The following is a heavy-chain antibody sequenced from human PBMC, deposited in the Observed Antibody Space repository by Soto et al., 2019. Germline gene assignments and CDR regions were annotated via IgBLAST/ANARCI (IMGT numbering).Heavy chain of an antibody. Sequence: SETLSLTCTVSGGSITLYYWNWIRRSPGKGLEWIGYMYSSGSTNYRSSLKSRVTISVDTSKNQFSLKLRSVTAADTAVYYCALSGYYNYYYYGMDVWGQETMVILSS. CDR2: MYSSGST. J-gene: IGHJ6*02. D-gene: IGHD3-22*01. CDR1: GGSITLYY. CDR3: ALSGYYNYYYYGMDV. V-gene: IGHV4-4*08.